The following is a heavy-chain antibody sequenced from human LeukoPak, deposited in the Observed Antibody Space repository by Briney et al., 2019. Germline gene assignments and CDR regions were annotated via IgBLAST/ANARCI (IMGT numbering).Heavy chain of an antibody. D-gene: IGHD3-10*01. V-gene: IGHV4-59*01. Sequence: SETLSLTCTVSGGSISSYYWSWIRQPPGKGLEWIGYIYYSGSTNYNPSLKSRVTISVDTTKNQFSLKLSSVTAADTAVYYCASLWFGELSFFDYWGQGTLVTVSS. CDR1: GGSISSYY. J-gene: IGHJ4*02. CDR2: IYYSGST. CDR3: ASLWFGELSFFDY.